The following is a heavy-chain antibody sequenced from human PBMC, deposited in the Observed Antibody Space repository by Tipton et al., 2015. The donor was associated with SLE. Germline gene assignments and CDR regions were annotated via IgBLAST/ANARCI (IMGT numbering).Heavy chain of an antibody. D-gene: IGHD1-26*01. CDR1: GGTFSSYA. V-gene: IGHV1-69*01. CDR2: VIPIFGTA. J-gene: IGHJ4*02. CDR3: ARLVGATTGASFDY. Sequence: QLVQSGAEVKKPGSSVKVSCKASGGTFSSYAISWGRQAPGRGLERMGGVIPIFGTANYAQKFQGRVTITADESTSTAYMELSSLRSEDTAVYYCARLVGATTGASFDYWGQGTLVTVSS.